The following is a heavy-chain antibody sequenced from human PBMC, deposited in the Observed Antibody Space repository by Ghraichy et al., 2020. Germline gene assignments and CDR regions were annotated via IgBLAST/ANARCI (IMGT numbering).Heavy chain of an antibody. Sequence: GGSLRLSCAASGITFSDHFMTWIRQAPGKRLEWVADISSGGGTTNYADSVKGRFTISRDNAKNSLHLEMNSLTVGDAAVYYCATIKSRAFDIWGQGTVVTVSS. J-gene: IGHJ3*02. CDR2: ISSGGGTT. V-gene: IGHV3-11*01. CDR1: GITFSDHF. CDR3: ATIKSRAFDI.